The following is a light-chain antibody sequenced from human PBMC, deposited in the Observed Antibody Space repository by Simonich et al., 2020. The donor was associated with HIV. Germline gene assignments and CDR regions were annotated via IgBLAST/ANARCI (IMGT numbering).Light chain of an antibody. J-gene: IGKJ5*01. CDR3: QQFGNSPPSIT. CDR1: QSLSSNY. Sequence: ESGLTQSPGTMSLSPGERATHSCSATQSLSSNYLAWYPHKPGLAPRLLIHGASSRITGIPDRFSCSASGTDFTLTISRLEPEDFAVYYCQQFGNSPPSITFGQGTRLEIK. V-gene: IGKV3-20*01. CDR2: GAS.